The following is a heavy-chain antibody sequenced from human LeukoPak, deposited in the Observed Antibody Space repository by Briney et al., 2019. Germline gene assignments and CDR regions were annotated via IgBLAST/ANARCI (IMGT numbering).Heavy chain of an antibody. CDR1: GGFISSYY. D-gene: IGHD4-11*01. J-gene: IGHJ4*02. CDR3: ARNDYSNYHREYYFDY. V-gene: IGHV4-59*01. Sequence: SETLSLTCTVSGGFISSYYWSWIRQPPGKGLEWIGYIYYSGSTNYNPSLKSRVTISVDTSKNQFYLELSSVTAADTAVYYCARNDYSNYHREYYFDYWGQGTLVTVSS. CDR2: IYYSGST.